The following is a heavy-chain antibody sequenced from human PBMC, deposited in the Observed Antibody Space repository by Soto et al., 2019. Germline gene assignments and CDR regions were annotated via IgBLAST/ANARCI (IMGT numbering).Heavy chain of an antibody. Sequence: QVQLVQSGAEVKKPGSSVKVSCKTSGVSFNNNGIGWVRQAPGHGLEWMGGVSPPFRASNYARKFQGRISITADASTGRVNMELRSLTAEDTAQYYCGRVLYYGSGSYSPYGMDVWGQGTTVTVSS. D-gene: IGHD3-10*01. CDR3: GRVLYYGSGSYSPYGMDV. V-gene: IGHV1-69*19. CDR2: VSPPFRAS. J-gene: IGHJ6*02. CDR1: GVSFNNNG.